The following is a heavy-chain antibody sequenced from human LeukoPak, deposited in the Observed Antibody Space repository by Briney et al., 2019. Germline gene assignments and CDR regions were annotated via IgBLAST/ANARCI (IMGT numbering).Heavy chain of an antibody. V-gene: IGHV4-59*01. Sequence: PSETLSLTCTVSGGSISSYYWSWIRQPPGKGLEWIGHIYYSGSTNYNPSLKSRVTISVDTSRNQFSLKLSSVTAADTAVYYCARGALTRGYSYGSFDYWGQGTLATVSS. CDR2: IYYSGST. CDR3: ARGALTRGYSYGSFDY. D-gene: IGHD5-18*01. J-gene: IGHJ4*02. CDR1: GGSISSYY.